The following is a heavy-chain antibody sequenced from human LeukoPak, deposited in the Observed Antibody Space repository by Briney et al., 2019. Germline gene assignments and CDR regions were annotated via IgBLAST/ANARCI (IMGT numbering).Heavy chain of an antibody. Sequence: NPSETLSLTCTVSGGSISSYYWSWIRQPAGKGLEWIGRIYTSGSTNYNPSLKSRVTISVDTSKNQFSLKLSSVTAADTAVYYCARRSSQIDIVVVPAALDYWGQGTLVTVSS. CDR1: GGSISSYY. D-gene: IGHD2-2*01. J-gene: IGHJ4*02. V-gene: IGHV4-4*07. CDR2: IYTSGST. CDR3: ARRSSQIDIVVVPAALDY.